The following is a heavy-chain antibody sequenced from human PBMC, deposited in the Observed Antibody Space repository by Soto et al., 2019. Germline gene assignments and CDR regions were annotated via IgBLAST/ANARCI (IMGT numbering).Heavy chain of an antibody. CDR1: GASISNFY. D-gene: IGHD3-16*01. CDR2: LYTRGTT. V-gene: IGHV4-4*07. J-gene: IGHJ4*02. CDR3: AKGGTYYFDS. Sequence: SETLSLTCIVSGASISNFYWSWIRQSAGKGLEWIGRLYTRGTTDYNPCLKSRVTMSIDTSKNRVSLSLTSVTAADTAVYYCAKGGTYYFDSWGQGIVVTVSS.